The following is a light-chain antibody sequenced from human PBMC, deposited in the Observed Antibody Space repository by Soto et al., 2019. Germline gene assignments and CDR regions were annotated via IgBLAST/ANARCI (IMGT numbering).Light chain of an antibody. CDR2: LNSDGSH. CDR1: SGHSSYA. J-gene: IGLJ2*01. CDR3: QTWGTGMV. V-gene: IGLV4-69*01. Sequence: QSVLTQSLSASASLGASVKLTCTLSSGHSSYAIAWHQQQPEKGPRYLMKLNSDGSHSKGDGIPDRFSGSSSGAERYLTISSLQSEDEADYYCQTWGTGMVFGGGTKLTVL.